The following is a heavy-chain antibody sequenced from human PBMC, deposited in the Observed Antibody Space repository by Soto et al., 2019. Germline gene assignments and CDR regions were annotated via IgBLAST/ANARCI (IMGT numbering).Heavy chain of an antibody. CDR2: IYYSGST. D-gene: IGHD6-13*01. V-gene: IGHV4-39*01. Sequence: SETLSLTCTVSGGSISSSSYYWGWIRQPPGKWLEWIGSIYYSGSTYYNPSLKSRVTISVDTSKNQFSLKLSSVTAADTAVYYCARHRSQSSWTLLVYCYYGMDVWGQGTTVTVYS. CDR1: GGSISSSSYY. CDR3: ARHRSQSSWTLLVYCYYGMDV. J-gene: IGHJ6*02.